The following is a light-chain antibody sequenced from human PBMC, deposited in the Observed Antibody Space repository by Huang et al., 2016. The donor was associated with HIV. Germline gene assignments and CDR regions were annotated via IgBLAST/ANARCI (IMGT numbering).Light chain of an antibody. CDR1: QSISSW. CDR3: QQYNSHYT. CDR2: KAS. V-gene: IGKV1-5*03. Sequence: DIQMTQSPSTLSASVGDRVTITCRASQSISSWLAWYQQKPGKAPKLLIYKASSLESGVPSRVSGSGSGTEFTLTISSLQPDDFATYYCQQYNSHYTFGQGTKLEIK. J-gene: IGKJ2*01.